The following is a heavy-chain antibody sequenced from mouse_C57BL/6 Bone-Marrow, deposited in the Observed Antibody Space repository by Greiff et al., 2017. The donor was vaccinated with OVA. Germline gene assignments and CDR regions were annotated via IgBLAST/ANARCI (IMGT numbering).Heavy chain of an antibody. CDR3: ARGNYNWGSRFAY. Sequence: VQLQQSGAELVKPGASVKISCKASGYAFSSYWMNWVKQRPGKGLEWIGQIYPGDGDTNYNGKFKGKATLTADKSSSTAYMELSSLTSEDSAVYYCARGNYNWGSRFAYWGQGTLVTVSA. D-gene: IGHD4-1*01. CDR2: IYPGDGDT. J-gene: IGHJ3*01. CDR1: GYAFSSYW. V-gene: IGHV1-80*01.